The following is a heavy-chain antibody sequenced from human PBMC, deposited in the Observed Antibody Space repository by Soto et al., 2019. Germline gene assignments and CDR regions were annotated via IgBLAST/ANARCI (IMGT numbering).Heavy chain of an antibody. D-gene: IGHD5-12*01. CDR1: GGSVSSGSYY. CDR3: ARRLRRPWFDP. CDR2: IYYRGST. V-gene: IGHV4-61*01. Sequence: VQLQESGPGLVKPSVTLSLTCTVSGGSVSSGSYYWSWIRRPPGKGLEWIGYIYYRGSTNYNPSLKSRVTTAVDTSKNPFTLKLSSLTAADTAEYYCARRLRRPWFDPWGQGTLVTGSS. J-gene: IGHJ5*02.